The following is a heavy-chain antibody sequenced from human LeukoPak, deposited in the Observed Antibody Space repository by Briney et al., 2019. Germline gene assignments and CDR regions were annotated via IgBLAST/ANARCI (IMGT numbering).Heavy chain of an antibody. D-gene: IGHD3-3*02. CDR3: AKDAHFGPHYFDF. Sequence: GGSLRLSCEASGFTFSNYAMSWVRQAPGKGLEWVSASSGSGGDTIYADSVKGRFTISRDSSKHTLYLQMNSLRAEDTAVYYCAKDAHFGPHYFDFWGQGTLVTVSS. CDR1: GFTFSNYA. CDR2: SSGSGGDT. V-gene: IGHV3-23*01. J-gene: IGHJ4*02.